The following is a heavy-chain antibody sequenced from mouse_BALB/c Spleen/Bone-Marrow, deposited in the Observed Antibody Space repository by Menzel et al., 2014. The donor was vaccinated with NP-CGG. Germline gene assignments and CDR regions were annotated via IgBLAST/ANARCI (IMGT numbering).Heavy chain of an antibody. CDR2: INPASSTI. D-gene: IGHD1-2*01. J-gene: IGHJ3*01. V-gene: IGHV4-1*02. CDR1: GFDFSRYW. Sequence: EVKLQESGGGLVQPGGSLKLSCAASGFDFSRYWMTWVRQAPGKGLEWIGEINPASSTINCTPSLKDKFIISRDNAKNPLYLQMSKVRSEDTALYYCAKNYYYGYVAYWGQGTLVTVSA. CDR3: AKNYYYGYVAY.